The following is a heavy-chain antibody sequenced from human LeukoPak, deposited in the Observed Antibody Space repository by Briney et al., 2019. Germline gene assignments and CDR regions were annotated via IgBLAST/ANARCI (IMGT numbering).Heavy chain of an antibody. D-gene: IGHD2-2*02. Sequence: GGSLRLSCAASGFTVSSNYMSWVRQAPGKGLEWVSVIYSGGSTYYADSVKGRFTISRDNSKNTLYLQMNSLRAEDTAVYYCARDPLYCSSTSCYSTLDYWGQGTLVTVSS. CDR2: IYSGGST. V-gene: IGHV3-53*01. CDR3: ARDPLYCSSTSCYSTLDY. CDR1: GFTVSSNY. J-gene: IGHJ4*02.